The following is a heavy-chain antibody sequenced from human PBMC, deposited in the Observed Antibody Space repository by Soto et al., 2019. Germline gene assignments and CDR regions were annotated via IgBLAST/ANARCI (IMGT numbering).Heavy chain of an antibody. CDR1: GFTFSSYG. J-gene: IGHJ6*02. Sequence: QVQLVESGGGVVQPGRSLRLSCAASGFTFSSYGMHWVRQAPGKGLEWVAVIWYDGSNKYYADSVKGRFTIYRDNSKNTLYLQMNSLRAEDTAVYYCARGRAGDENYYGMDVWGQGTTVTVSS. CDR3: ARGRAGDENYYGMDV. CDR2: IWYDGSNK. D-gene: IGHD7-27*01. V-gene: IGHV3-33*01.